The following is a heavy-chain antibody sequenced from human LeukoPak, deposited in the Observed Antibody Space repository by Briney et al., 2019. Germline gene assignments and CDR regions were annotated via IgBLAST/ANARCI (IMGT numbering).Heavy chain of an antibody. CDR3: AKTFGGSYHFDY. CDR1: GFTFSSYA. CDR2: ISGSGGST. V-gene: IGHV3-23*01. Sequence: GGSLRLSCAASGFTFSSYAMSWVRQAPGKGLEWVSAISGSGGSTYYADSVKGRFTVSRDNSKNTLYLQMNSLRAEDTAVYYCAKTFGGSYHFDYWGQGTLVTVSS. J-gene: IGHJ4*02. D-gene: IGHD1-26*01.